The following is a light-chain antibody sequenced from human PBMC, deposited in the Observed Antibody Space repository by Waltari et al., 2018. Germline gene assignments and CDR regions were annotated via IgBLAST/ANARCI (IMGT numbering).Light chain of an antibody. J-gene: IGLJ3*02. CDR2: EVT. Sequence: SALTQPRPVSGSPGQSVTISCTGTTNDLGSYNYVSWYQQHPGKAPKPIILEVTKRPSGVPDRLSGSKSGNTASLTISGLRAEDEAEYYCCSYAGSYTWVFGGGTKLTVV. CDR3: CSYAGSYTWV. V-gene: IGLV2-11*01. CDR1: TNDLGSYNY.